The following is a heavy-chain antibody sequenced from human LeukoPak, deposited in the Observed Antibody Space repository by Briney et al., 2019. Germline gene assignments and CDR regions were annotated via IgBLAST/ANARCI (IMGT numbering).Heavy chain of an antibody. CDR1: GFTFRAFS. CDR3: ARGVDYGGNSDRAFDI. J-gene: IGHJ3*02. D-gene: IGHD4-23*01. V-gene: IGHV3-21*01. CDR2: ISSSSTYI. Sequence: GGSLRLSCAASGFTFRAFSMVWVRQAPGKGLEWVSTISSSSTYIYYVDSVKGRFTISRDDAKNSLYLEMSSLRAEDTAVYYCARGVDYGGNSDRAFDIWGQGTMVTVSS.